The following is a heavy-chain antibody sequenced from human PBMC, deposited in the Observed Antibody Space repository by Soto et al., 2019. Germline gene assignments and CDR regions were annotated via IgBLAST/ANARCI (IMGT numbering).Heavy chain of an antibody. D-gene: IGHD6-13*01. J-gene: IGHJ6*02. CDR2: IIPIVGTG. Sequence: QVQLVQSGAEAKKPGSSVKVSCKAAGGSFSSYAISWVRQAPGQGLEWMGGIIPIVGTGNYAQNFQGRVTITADESTSTAYMELSSLRSEDTAMYYCARDLRAAGRPGMDVWGQGTTVTVS. CDR3: ARDLRAAGRPGMDV. V-gene: IGHV1-69*01. CDR1: GGSFSSYA.